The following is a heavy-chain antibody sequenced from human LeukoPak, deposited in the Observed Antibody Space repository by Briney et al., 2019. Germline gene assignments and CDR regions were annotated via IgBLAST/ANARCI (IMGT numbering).Heavy chain of an antibody. Sequence: PGGSLRLSCAASGFTFSSYWMSWVRQAPGKGLEWVANIKQDGSEKYYVDSVKGRFTISRDNAKNSLYLQMNSLRAEDTALYYCAKGPNPDYGDYVADPWGQGTLVTVSS. J-gene: IGHJ5*02. CDR1: GFTFSSYW. V-gene: IGHV3-7*03. CDR2: IKQDGSEK. D-gene: IGHD4-17*01. CDR3: AKGPNPDYGDYVADP.